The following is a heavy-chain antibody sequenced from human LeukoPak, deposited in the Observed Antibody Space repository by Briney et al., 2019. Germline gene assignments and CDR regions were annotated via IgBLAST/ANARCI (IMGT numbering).Heavy chain of an antibody. CDR3: TTELRFLEWPTDY. CDR2: IKSKTDGGTT. Sequence: GGSLRLSCAASGFTFSSYWMSWVRQAPGKGLEWVGRIKSKTDGGTTDYAAPVKGRFTISRDDSKNTLYLQMNSLKTEDTAVYYCTTELRFLEWPTDYWGQGTLVTVSS. V-gene: IGHV3-15*01. D-gene: IGHD3-3*01. J-gene: IGHJ4*02. CDR1: GFTFSSYW.